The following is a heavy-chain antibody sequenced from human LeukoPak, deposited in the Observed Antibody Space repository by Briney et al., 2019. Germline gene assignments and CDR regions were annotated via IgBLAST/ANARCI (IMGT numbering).Heavy chain of an antibody. J-gene: IGHJ6*04. CDR1: GFTFSSYG. D-gene: IGHD3-10*02. CDR2: IRRDGSET. V-gene: IGHV3-7*01. CDR3: AELGITMIGGV. Sequence: GRSLRLSCAASGFTFSSYGVSWVRRAPGKGLEWVANIRRDGSETHYVDSVMGRFTISRDNAKNSLYLQMNSLRAEDTAVYYCAELGITMIGGVWGKGTTVTISS.